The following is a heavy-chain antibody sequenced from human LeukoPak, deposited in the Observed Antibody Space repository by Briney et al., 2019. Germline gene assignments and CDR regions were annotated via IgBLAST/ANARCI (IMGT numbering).Heavy chain of an antibody. V-gene: IGHV4-39*01. CDR3: ARQDDYYYYGMDV. J-gene: IGHJ6*02. Sequence: PSETLRLTCTVSGGSISSSSYYWGWIRQPPGKGLELIGSIYYIGSTYYNPSRKSRVTISVDTSQNQFSLKLSSVTAPDTAVYYCARQDDYYYYGMDVWGQGTTVTVSS. CDR2: IYYIGST. CDR1: GGSISSSSYY.